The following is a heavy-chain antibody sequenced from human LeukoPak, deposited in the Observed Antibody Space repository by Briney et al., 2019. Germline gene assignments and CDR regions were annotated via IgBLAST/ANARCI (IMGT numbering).Heavy chain of an antibody. V-gene: IGHV4-4*07. CDR2: IYTSGST. CDR1: GGSISSYY. Sequence: PSETLSLTCTVSGGSISSYYWSWIRQPAGKGLEWIGRIYTSGSTNYNPSLKSRVTMSVDTSKNQFSLKLSSVTAADTAVYYCAKGQGILVVPAGSYYYHGMDVWGQGTTVTVSS. CDR3: AKGQGILVVPAGSYYYHGMDV. D-gene: IGHD2-2*01. J-gene: IGHJ6*02.